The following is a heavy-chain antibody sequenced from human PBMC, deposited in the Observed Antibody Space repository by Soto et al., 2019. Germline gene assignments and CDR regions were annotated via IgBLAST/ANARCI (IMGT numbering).Heavy chain of an antibody. Sequence: SVKGSCKASGGTFSSYAISWVRQAPGQGLEWMGGIIPIFGTANYAQKFQGRVTITADESTSTAYMELSSLRSEDTAVYYCARVRIAYCGGDCYRPTVYYYYGMDVWGQGTTVTVSS. CDR3: ARVRIAYCGGDCYRPTVYYYYGMDV. J-gene: IGHJ6*02. CDR2: IIPIFGTA. CDR1: GGTFSSYA. D-gene: IGHD2-21*02. V-gene: IGHV1-69*01.